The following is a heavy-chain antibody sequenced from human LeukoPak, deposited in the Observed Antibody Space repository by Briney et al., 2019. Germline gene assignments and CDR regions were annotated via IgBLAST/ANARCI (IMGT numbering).Heavy chain of an antibody. Sequence: GGSLRLSCAASGFTFDDYAMHWVRQAPGKGLEWVSGISWNSGSIGYADSVKGRFTISRDNAKNSLYLQMNSLRAEDMALYYCAKAAGYSYGLPFDYWGQGTLVTVSS. V-gene: IGHV3-9*03. CDR1: GFTFDDYA. CDR2: ISWNSGSI. CDR3: AKAAGYSYGLPFDY. D-gene: IGHD5-18*01. J-gene: IGHJ4*02.